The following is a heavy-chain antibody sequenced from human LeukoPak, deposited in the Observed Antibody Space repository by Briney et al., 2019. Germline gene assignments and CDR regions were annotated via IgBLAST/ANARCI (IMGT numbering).Heavy chain of an antibody. Sequence: PGGSLRLSCAASGFTLSSYAMSWVRQGPGKGLEWVSAISVSGNTYHADSVKGRFTISRDNSKDTLYLQMNSQRAEDTAVYYCAKDHSSGYPDAFDIWGQGTMVTVSS. CDR2: ISVSGNT. CDR3: AKDHSSGYPDAFDI. D-gene: IGHD3-10*01. CDR1: GFTLSSYA. J-gene: IGHJ3*02. V-gene: IGHV3-23*01.